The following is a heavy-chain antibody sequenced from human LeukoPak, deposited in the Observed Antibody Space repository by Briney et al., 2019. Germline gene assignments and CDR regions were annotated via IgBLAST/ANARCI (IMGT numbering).Heavy chain of an antibody. CDR3: ARDYPNYYDSSGYYYVGGYFQH. CDR1: GFTFSSYA. CDR2: ISYDGSNK. J-gene: IGHJ1*01. V-gene: IGHV3-30-3*01. D-gene: IGHD3-22*01. Sequence: GRSLRLSCAASGFTFSSYAMHWVRQAPGKGLEWVAVISYDGSNKYYADSVKGRFTIPRDNSKNTLYLQMDSLRAEDTAVYYCARDYPNYYDSSGYYYVGGYFQHWGQGTLVTVSS.